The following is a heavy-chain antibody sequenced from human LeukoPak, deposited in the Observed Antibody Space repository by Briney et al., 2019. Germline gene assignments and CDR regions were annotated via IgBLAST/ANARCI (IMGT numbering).Heavy chain of an antibody. CDR1: GYTFTSYG. D-gene: IGHD5-12*01. Sequence: GASVKVSCKASGYTFTSYGISWVRQAPGQGLEWMGWISAYNGNTNYAQKLQGRVTMTTDTSTSTAYMELRSLRSDDTAVYYCARATSGYTDGHTYYYMDVWGKGTTVTVSS. CDR2: ISAYNGNT. V-gene: IGHV1-18*01. CDR3: ARATSGYTDGHTYYYMDV. J-gene: IGHJ6*03.